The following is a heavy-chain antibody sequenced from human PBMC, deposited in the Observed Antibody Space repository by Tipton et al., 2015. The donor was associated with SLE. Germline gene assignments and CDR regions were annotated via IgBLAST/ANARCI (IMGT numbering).Heavy chain of an antibody. CDR2: IYYSGST. V-gene: IGHV4-59*01. CDR1: GGSISSYY. CDR3: AREAKYSGSYYNWFDT. D-gene: IGHD1-26*01. Sequence: TLSLTCTVSGGSISSYYWSWIRQPPGKGLEWIGYIYYSGSTNYNPSLKSRVTISVDTSKNQFSLKLSSVTAADTAVYYCAREAKYSGSYYNWFDTWGQGTLVTVSP. J-gene: IGHJ5*02.